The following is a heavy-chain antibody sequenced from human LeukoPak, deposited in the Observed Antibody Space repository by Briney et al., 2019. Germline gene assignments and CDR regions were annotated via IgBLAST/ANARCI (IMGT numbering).Heavy chain of an antibody. J-gene: IGHJ4*02. CDR1: GGSISSYY. Sequence: SETLSLTCTVSGGSISSYYWSWIRQPPGKGLEWIGYIYYSGSTNCNPSLKSRVTISVDTSKNQFSLKLSSVTAADTAVYYCARHFKSDSHISFGYWGQGTLVTVSS. V-gene: IGHV4-59*08. CDR2: IYYSGST. CDR3: ARHFKSDSHISFGY. D-gene: IGHD5-18*01.